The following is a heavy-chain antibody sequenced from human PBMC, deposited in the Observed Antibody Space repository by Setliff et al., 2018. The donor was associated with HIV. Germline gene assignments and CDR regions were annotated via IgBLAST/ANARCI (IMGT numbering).Heavy chain of an antibody. CDR1: GGSITSSTYY. V-gene: IGHV4-39*02. J-gene: IGHJ3*01. CDR2: ISHGST. D-gene: IGHD2-15*01. CDR3: ARDCSGGTCHSGGGYDTFDF. Sequence: PSETLSLTCTVSGGSITSSTYYWGWIRQPPGKGLEYIGSISHGSTYYTPSLDSRVTISVDTSKNQFSLRLTSVTAADTAAYFCARDCSGGTCHSGGGYDTFDFWGQGTMVTVSS.